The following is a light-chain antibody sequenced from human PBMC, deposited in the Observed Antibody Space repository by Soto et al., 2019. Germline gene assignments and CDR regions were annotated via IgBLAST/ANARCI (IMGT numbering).Light chain of an antibody. CDR1: SSNIGSNT. J-gene: IGLJ3*02. CDR3: NSYAASGNLWV. CDR2: SNN. V-gene: IGLV1-44*01. Sequence: QSVLTQPPSASGTPGQRVTISCSGSSSNIGSNTVNWYQQLPGTAPKLLIYSNNQRPSGVPDRFSGSKSGTSASLAISGLQSEDEADYYCNSYAASGNLWVFGGGTQLTVL.